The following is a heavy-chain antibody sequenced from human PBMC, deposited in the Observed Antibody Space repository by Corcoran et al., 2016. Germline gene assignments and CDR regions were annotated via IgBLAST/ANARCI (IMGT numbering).Heavy chain of an antibody. Sequence: QITLKESGPTLVKPTRTLTLTCTFSGFSLTTSGVGVGWIRQPPGKALEWLALIYWNDDKRYSPSLRSRLTITKDTSKNLVVLMMTNMDPVDTATYYCAHSGVYYDSNGHAATWFDPWGQGTLVTVSS. J-gene: IGHJ5*02. CDR2: IYWNDDK. CDR1: GFSLTTSGVG. V-gene: IGHV2-5*01. CDR3: AHSGVYYDSNGHAATWFDP. D-gene: IGHD3-22*01.